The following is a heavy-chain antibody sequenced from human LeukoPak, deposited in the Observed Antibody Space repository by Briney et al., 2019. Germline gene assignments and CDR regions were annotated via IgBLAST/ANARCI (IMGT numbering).Heavy chain of an antibody. V-gene: IGHV1-69*05. CDR3: ARAVRYDSSGDYYAFSEAFDY. CDR1: GGTFSSYA. D-gene: IGHD3-22*01. J-gene: IGHJ4*02. CDR2: IIPIFGTA. Sequence: ASVKVSCKASGGTFSSYAISWVRQAPGQGLEWMGGIIPIFGTANYAQKFQGRVTITTDESTSTAYMELSSLRSEDTAVYYCARAVRYDSSGDYYAFSEAFDYWGQGTLVTVSS.